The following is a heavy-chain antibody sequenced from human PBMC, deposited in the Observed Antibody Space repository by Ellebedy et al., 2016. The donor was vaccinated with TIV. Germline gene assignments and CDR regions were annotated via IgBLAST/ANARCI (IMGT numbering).Heavy chain of an antibody. CDR1: GGSISSSSYY. V-gene: IGHV4-39*01. CDR2: IYYSGST. D-gene: IGHD1-1*01. CDR3: ARGYTMGHFDY. J-gene: IGHJ4*02. Sequence: SETLSLXXTVSGGSISSSSYYWGWIRQPPGKGLEWIGNIYYSGSTYYNPSLKSRVTISVDTSKNQFSLKLSSVTATDTAVYYCARGYTMGHFDYWGQGTLVTVSS.